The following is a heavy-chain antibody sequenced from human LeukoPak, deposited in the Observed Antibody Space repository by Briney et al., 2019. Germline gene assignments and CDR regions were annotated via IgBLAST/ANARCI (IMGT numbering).Heavy chain of an antibody. V-gene: IGHV3-21*01. CDR3: ARDDHFDYDFWSGYFSSGFEEKYYFGY. CDR1: GFTFSSYS. D-gene: IGHD3-3*01. CDR2: ISSSSSSYI. J-gene: IGHJ4*02. Sequence: GGSLRLSCAASGFTFSSYSMNWVRQAPGKGLEWVSSISSSSSSYIYYADAVKGRFTISRDNAKNSLYLQMNSLRAEDTAVYYCARDDHFDYDFWSGYFSSGFEEKYYFGYWGQGTLVTVSS.